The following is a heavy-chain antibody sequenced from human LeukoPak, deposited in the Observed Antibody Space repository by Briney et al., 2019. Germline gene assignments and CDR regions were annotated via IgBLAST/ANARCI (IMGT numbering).Heavy chain of an antibody. V-gene: IGHV3-23*01. CDR2: ICGGGDA. D-gene: IGHD4-23*01. Sequence: PGGALLLSCACSGFTFSTFAMRWVGGAPGKGRDWGSSICGGGDANYAASAQGRFTTSRDNATNPLSLQMNNLRSEDTAIYYCSRGAGGGPDDYWGQGILVTVSS. CDR3: SRGAGGGPDDY. J-gene: IGHJ4*02. CDR1: GFTFSTFA.